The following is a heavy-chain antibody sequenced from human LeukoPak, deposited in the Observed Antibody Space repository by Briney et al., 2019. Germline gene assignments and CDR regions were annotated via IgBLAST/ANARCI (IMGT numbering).Heavy chain of an antibody. D-gene: IGHD6-13*01. Sequence: PGGSLRLSCAASGFTVSSSYMSWVRQAPGKGLEWVSVIYSGGSTYSADSVKGRFTISRDNSKNTLYLQMNSLRAEDTAVYYCASHSYSSNFDYWGQGTLVTVSS. J-gene: IGHJ4*02. CDR2: IYSGGST. CDR1: GFTVSSSY. CDR3: ASHSYSSNFDY. V-gene: IGHV3-53*01.